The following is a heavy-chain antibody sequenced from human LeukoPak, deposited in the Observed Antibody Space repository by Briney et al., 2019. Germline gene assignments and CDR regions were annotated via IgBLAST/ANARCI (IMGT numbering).Heavy chain of an antibody. V-gene: IGHV1-46*01. CDR2: INPSGGSA. D-gene: IGHD5-18*01. Sequence: ASVKVSCKASGYTFTSYGISWVRQAPGQGLERMGIINPSGGSASYAQKFQGRVTMTRDTSTSTVYMELSSLRSEDTAVYYCATDSYGLSCFDYWGQGTLVTVSS. J-gene: IGHJ4*02. CDR3: ATDSYGLSCFDY. CDR1: GYTFTSYG.